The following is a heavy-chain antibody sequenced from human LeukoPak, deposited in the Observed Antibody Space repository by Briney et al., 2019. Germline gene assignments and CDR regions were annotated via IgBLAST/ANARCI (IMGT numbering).Heavy chain of an antibody. CDR2: ISGGGENT. J-gene: IGHJ2*01. Sequence: PGGSLRLSCAASGFTFSSYAMSWVRQAPGKGLEWVSAISGGGENTYYGDSVKGRFTISRDNSKNTLYLQMNSLRAEDTATYYCARPRAMTTGVGRYFDLWGRGTLVTVSS. CDR1: GFTFSSYA. D-gene: IGHD1-1*01. V-gene: IGHV3-23*01. CDR3: ARPRAMTTGVGRYFDL.